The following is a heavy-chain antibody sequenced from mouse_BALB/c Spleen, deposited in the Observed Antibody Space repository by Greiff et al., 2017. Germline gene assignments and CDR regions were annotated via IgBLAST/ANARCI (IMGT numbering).Heavy chain of an antibody. V-gene: IGHV1-18*01. CDR2: INPNNGGT. D-gene: IGHD1-1*01. CDR1: GYTFTDYN. Sequence: VQLQQSGPELVKPGASVKIPCKASGYTFTDYNMDWVKQSHGKSLEWIGDINPNNGGTIYNQKFKGKATLTVDKSSSTAYMELRSLTSEDTAVYYCARQSFYYYGSSSWFAYWGQGTLVTVSA. CDR3: ARQSFYYYGSSSWFAY. J-gene: IGHJ3*01.